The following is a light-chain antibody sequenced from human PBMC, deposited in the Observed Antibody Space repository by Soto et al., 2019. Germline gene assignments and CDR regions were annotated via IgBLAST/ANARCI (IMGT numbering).Light chain of an antibody. CDR1: SSNIGAGYD. V-gene: IGLV1-40*01. J-gene: IGLJ2*01. CDR3: QSYYSSLNVV. Sequence: QSVLTQPPSVSGSPGQKITISCTGSSSNIGAGYDVHWYQQLPGTAPKLLIYGNSKRPSGVPDRFSGSKSGTSASLAITGLQAEDEADYYCQSYYSSLNVVFGGGTKLTVL. CDR2: GNS.